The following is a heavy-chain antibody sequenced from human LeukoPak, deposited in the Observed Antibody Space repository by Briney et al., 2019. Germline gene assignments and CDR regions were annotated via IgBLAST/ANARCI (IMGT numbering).Heavy chain of an antibody. Sequence: SETLSLTCTVSGGSISSYYWSWIRQPPGKGLEWIGYIYYSGSTNYNPSLKSRVTISVDTSKNQFSLKLSSVTAADTAVYYCARHTNWYYFDYWGQGTLVTVSS. D-gene: IGHD1-1*01. CDR2: IYYSGST. V-gene: IGHV4-59*08. J-gene: IGHJ4*02. CDR1: GGSISSYY. CDR3: ARHTNWYYFDY.